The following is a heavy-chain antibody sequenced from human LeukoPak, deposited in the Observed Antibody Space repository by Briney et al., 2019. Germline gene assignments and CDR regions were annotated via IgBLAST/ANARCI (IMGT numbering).Heavy chain of an antibody. CDR3: ASGLVGGTNY. Sequence: PGGSLRLSCAASGFTFSSYWMHSVRQAPGKGLVLISNINSDGSGTTYADSVKGRFTISRDNAKNTLYLQMNSLRVEDTAVYYCASGLVGGTNYWGQGTLVTVSS. CDR1: GFTFSSYW. CDR2: INSDGSGT. D-gene: IGHD1-26*01. J-gene: IGHJ4*02. V-gene: IGHV3-74*01.